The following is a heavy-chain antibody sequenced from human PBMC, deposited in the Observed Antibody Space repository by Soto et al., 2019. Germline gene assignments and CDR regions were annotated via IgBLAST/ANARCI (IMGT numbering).Heavy chain of an antibody. CDR1: GGYFSGYY. D-gene: IGHD5-12*01. CDR3: AKVKIIVATYYYYYDMDV. V-gene: IGHV4-34*01. J-gene: IGHJ6*02. CDR2: INHSGHT. Sequence: QVQLQQWGAGLLKTSETLSLTCDVYGGYFSGYYWSWIRQPPGKGLEWIGEINHSGHTNYNQSLKSRVTISVAASKNQCTLRMSSVTAADTAVYYWAKVKIIVATYYYYYDMDVGGQGTTVTVSS.